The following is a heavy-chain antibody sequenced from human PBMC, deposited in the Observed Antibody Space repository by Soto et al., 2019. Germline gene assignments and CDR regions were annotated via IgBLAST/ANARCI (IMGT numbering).Heavy chain of an antibody. CDR1: GGSFSSYY. Sequence: PLETLSLTCAVYGGSFSSYYWSWIRQPPGKGLEWIGEINHSGSTNYNPSLKTRVTISVDTSKNQFSLKLSSVTAADTAVYHCARGDLKADYWGQGTLVTVSS. J-gene: IGHJ4*02. CDR2: INHSGST. V-gene: IGHV4-34*01. CDR3: ARGDLKADY.